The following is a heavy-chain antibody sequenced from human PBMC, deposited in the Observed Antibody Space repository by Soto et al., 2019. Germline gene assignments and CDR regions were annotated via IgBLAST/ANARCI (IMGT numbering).Heavy chain of an antibody. Sequence: GGSLRLSCAASGFTVSSNYMSWVRQAPGKGLEWVSVIYSGGSTYYADSVKGRFTISRDNSKNTLYLQMNSLRAEDTAVYYCARNYYDLRSYFDYWGQGTLVTVSS. CDR3: ARNYYDLRSYFDY. CDR2: IYSGGST. J-gene: IGHJ4*02. D-gene: IGHD3-22*01. V-gene: IGHV3-66*01. CDR1: GFTVSSNY.